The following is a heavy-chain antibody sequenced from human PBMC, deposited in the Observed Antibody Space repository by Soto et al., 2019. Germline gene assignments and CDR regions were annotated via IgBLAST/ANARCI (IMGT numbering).Heavy chain of an antibody. CDR1: GGSFSGYY. CDR3: ARAGERVEKRIQAATPPNWLHP. D-gene: IGHD2-2*02. V-gene: IGHV4-34*01. J-gene: IGHJ5*02. CDR2: INHSGST. Sequence: SETLSLTCAVYGGSFSGYYWSWIRQPPGKGLEWIGEINHSGSTNYNPSLKSRVTISVDTSKNQFSLRLSSVTAADTAVYYCARAGERVEKRIQAATPPNWLHPWGQGTLLTVSS.